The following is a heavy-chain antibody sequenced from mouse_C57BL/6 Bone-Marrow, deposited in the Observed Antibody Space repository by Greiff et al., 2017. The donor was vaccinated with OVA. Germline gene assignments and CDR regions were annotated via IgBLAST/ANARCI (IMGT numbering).Heavy chain of an antibody. J-gene: IGHJ4*01. V-gene: IGHV1-53*01. CDR1: GYTFTSYW. CDR3: ARKGSPGYAMDY. CDR2: INPSNGGT. D-gene: IGHD6-2*01. Sequence: QVQLQQPGTELVKPGASVKLSCKASGYTFTSYWMHWVKQRPGQGLEWIGNINPSNGGTNYNEKFKSKATLTVDKSSSTAYMQLSSLTSEDSAVYYSARKGSPGYAMDYWGQGNSVTVSS.